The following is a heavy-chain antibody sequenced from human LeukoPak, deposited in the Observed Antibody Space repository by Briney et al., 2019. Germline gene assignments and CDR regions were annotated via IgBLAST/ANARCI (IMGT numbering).Heavy chain of an antibody. CDR1: GGSISSGGYY. Sequence: SETLSLTCTVSGGSISSGGYYWSWIRQHPGKGLEWIGYIYYSGSTYYNPSLKSRVTISVDTSKNKFSLKLSSVTAADTAVYYCARAVSAWQHYYYCYYMDVWGKGTTVTVSS. CDR2: IYYSGST. J-gene: IGHJ6*03. V-gene: IGHV4-31*03. CDR3: ARAVSAWQHYYYCYYMDV. D-gene: IGHD3-10*01.